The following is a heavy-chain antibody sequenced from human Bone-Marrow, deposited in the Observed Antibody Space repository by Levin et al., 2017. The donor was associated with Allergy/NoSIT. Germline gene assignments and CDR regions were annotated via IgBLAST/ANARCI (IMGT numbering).Heavy chain of an antibody. CDR3: ARLSAAMASRFGMDV. J-gene: IGHJ6*02. D-gene: IGHD5-18*01. Sequence: PGESLKISCKGSGYSFTSYWIGWVRQMPGKGLEWMGIIYPGDSDTRYSPSFQGQVTISADKSISTAYLQWSSLKASDTAMYYCARLSAAMASRFGMDVWGQGTTVTVSS. V-gene: IGHV5-51*01. CDR1: GYSFTSYW. CDR2: IYPGDSDT.